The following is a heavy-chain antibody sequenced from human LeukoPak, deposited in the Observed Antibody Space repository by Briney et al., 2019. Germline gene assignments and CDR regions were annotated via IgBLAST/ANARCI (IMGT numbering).Heavy chain of an antibody. J-gene: IGHJ4*02. CDR3: ARDTYYDYVWGSSTFDY. CDR1: GGSISSSSYY. Sequence: SETLSLTCTVSGGSISSSSYYWSWIRQPAGKGLEWIGRIYTSGSTNYNPSLKSRVTMSVDTSKNQFSLKLSSVTAADTAVYYCARDTYYDYVWGSSTFDYWGQGTLVTVSS. V-gene: IGHV4-61*02. CDR2: IYTSGST. D-gene: IGHD3-16*01.